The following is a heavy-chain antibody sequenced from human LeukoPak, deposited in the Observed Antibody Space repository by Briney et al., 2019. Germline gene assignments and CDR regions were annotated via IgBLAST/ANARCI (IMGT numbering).Heavy chain of an antibody. V-gene: IGHV3-21*01. CDR3: ARDQTPYH. J-gene: IGHJ5*02. D-gene: IGHD4-23*01. CDR2: IRSSSSYI. Sequence: GGSLRLSCAASGFTFSNYAMSWVRQAPGKGLDWVSCIRSSSSYIYYADSVKGRFTISRDNAKNSLYLQMNSLTVQDTAVYYCARDQTPYHWGQGTRVGVS. CDR1: GFTFSNYA.